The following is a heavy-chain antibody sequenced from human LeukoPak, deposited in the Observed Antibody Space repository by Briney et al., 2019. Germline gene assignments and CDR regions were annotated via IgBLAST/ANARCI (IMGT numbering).Heavy chain of an antibody. CDR2: IYHSGST. D-gene: IGHD5-18*01. CDR3: ARDPGYSYGLGWFDP. V-gene: IGHV4-38-2*02. J-gene: IGHJ5*02. CDR1: GYSISSAYY. Sequence: SETLSLTCTVSGYSISSAYYWGWIRQPPGKGLEWIGNIYHSGSTYYNPSLKGRVTISVDTSKNQFSLNLSSVTAADTAVYYCARDPGYSYGLGWFDPWGQGTLVTVSS.